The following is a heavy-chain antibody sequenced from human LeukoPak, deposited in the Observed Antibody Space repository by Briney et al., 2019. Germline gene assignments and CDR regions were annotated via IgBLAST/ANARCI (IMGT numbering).Heavy chain of an antibody. V-gene: IGHV4-34*01. CDR2: INHSGST. D-gene: IGHD2-2*01. Sequence: PSETLSLTCAVYGGSFSGYYWSWIRQPPGKGLEWIGEINHSGSTNYNPSLKSRVTISVDTSKNQFSLKLSSVTAADTAVYYCARSGRHCSSTSCYRGWFDPWGQGTLVTVSS. J-gene: IGHJ5*02. CDR3: ARSGRHCSSTSCYRGWFDP. CDR1: GGSFSGYY.